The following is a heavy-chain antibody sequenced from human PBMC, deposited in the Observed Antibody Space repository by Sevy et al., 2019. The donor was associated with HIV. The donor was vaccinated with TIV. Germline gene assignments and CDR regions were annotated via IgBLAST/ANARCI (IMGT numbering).Heavy chain of an antibody. D-gene: IGHD3-9*01. CDR1: GFSFSKYW. Sequence: GGYLRLSCAASGFSFSKYWMSWVRQAPGKGLEWVANIKEDGSQKNYLESVKGRFTSSRDNAKNLLYLQMNNLRADDTAVYYCARDPDILSGYPSHYFDYWGQGTLVIVSS. J-gene: IGHJ4*02. V-gene: IGHV3-7*01. CDR2: IKEDGSQK. CDR3: ARDPDILSGYPSHYFDY.